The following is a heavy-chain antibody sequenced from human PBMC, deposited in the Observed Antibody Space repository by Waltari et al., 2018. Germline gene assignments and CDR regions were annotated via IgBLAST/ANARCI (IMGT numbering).Heavy chain of an antibody. V-gene: IGHV4-59*08. CDR3: ARQEEGAFDI. Sequence: QVQLQESGPGLVKPSETLSLTCTVSGGSISSYYWSWIRQPPGKGLEWIGYIYYSGSTHYNPSLKSRVTISVDTSKNQFSLKLSSVTAADTAVYYCARQEEGAFDIWGQGTMVTVSS. CDR2: IYYSGST. CDR1: GGSISSYY. J-gene: IGHJ3*02.